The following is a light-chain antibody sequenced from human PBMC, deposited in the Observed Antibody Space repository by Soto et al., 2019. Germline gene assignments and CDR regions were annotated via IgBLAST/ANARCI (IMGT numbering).Light chain of an antibody. Sequence: DILMTQSPSSLSASVGDRVTITCRASQTISTYLNWYQQKPGKAPKLLISGAANLQSGVPSRFSGSGYGTDFTITITSLKPDDFATYYCQQSARAPLTFGPGTKVDFK. CDR2: GAA. CDR1: QTISTY. CDR3: QQSARAPLT. V-gene: IGKV1-39*01. J-gene: IGKJ3*01.